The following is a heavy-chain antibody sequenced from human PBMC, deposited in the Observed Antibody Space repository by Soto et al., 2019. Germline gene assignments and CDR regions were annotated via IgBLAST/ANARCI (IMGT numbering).Heavy chain of an antibody. CDR1: GFTFSSYA. Sequence: PGGSLRLSCAASGFTFSSYAMSWVRQAPGKGLEWVSAISGSGGSTYYADSVKGRFTISRDNSKNTLYLQMNSLRAEDTAVYYCAKDFMITFGGVIATNWFDPWGQGTLVTSPQ. J-gene: IGHJ5*02. V-gene: IGHV3-23*01. CDR3: AKDFMITFGGVIATNWFDP. CDR2: ISGSGGST. D-gene: IGHD3-16*02.